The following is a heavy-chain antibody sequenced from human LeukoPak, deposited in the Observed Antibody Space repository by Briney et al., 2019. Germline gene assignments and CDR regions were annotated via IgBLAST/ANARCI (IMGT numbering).Heavy chain of an antibody. CDR1: GFTLSSYG. D-gene: IGHD3-22*01. CDR2: ISYDGSNK. J-gene: IGHJ6*02. CDR3: AKEVGYYDSSGYYRYYYYGMDV. Sequence: GGSLRLSCAASGFTLSSYGMHWVRQAPGKGLEWVAVISYDGSNKYYADSVKGRFTISRDNSKNTLYLRMNSLRAEDTAVYYCAKEVGYYDSSGYYRYYYYGMDVWGQGTTVTVSS. V-gene: IGHV3-30*18.